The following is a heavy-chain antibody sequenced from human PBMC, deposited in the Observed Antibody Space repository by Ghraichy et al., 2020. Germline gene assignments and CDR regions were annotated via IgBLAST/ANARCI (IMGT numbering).Heavy chain of an antibody. J-gene: IGHJ4*02. Sequence: ETLSLTCAASGFTFSSYAMSWVRQAPGKGLEWVSAISGSGGSTYYADSVKGRFTISRDNSKNTLYLQMNSLRAEDTAVYYCAKGRIVGATKTSFDYWGQGTLVTVSS. CDR1: GFTFSSYA. CDR2: ISGSGGST. D-gene: IGHD1-26*01. V-gene: IGHV3-23*01. CDR3: AKGRIVGATKTSFDY.